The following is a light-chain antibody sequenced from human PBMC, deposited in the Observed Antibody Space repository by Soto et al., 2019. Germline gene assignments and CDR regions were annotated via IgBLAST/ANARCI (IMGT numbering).Light chain of an antibody. CDR3: PEYNRV. V-gene: IGKV1-5*01. CDR2: DAS. CDR1: QNINIW. J-gene: IGKJ2*01. Sequence: TQMTQSPSTLSASIGDRVTITCRASQNINIWLAWYQQKTGRAPKLLIYDASTLQSGVPSRFSRSRSRTKFTHTVIHLQPDDFATYYGPEYNRVFGQGTKLEI.